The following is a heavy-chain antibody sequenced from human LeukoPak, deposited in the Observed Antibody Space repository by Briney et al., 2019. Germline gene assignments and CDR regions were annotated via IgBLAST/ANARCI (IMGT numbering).Heavy chain of an antibody. CDR1: GFTFSSYG. CDR3: AKSVGMDV. V-gene: IGHV3-30*18. CDR2: ISYDGSNK. J-gene: IGHJ6*02. Sequence: GGSLRLSCAASGFTFSSYGLHWVRQAPGKGLEWVAVISYDGSNKYYADSVKGRFTISRDNSKNTLYLQMNSLRAEDTAVYYCAKSVGMDVWGQGTTVTVSS.